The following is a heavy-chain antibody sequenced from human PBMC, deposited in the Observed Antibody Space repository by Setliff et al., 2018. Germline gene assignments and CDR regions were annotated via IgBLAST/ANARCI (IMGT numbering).Heavy chain of an antibody. D-gene: IGHD6-13*01. Sequence: ASETLSLTCTVSGGSISGYYWSWIRQPAGEGPEWIGHIYASGSTNYNPSLKSRVTMSVDTSKSQFSLRLSSVTAADTAVYYCARNVAGGYSSGWYYFDYWGQGTLVTV. CDR1: GGSISGYY. J-gene: IGHJ4*02. V-gene: IGHV4-4*07. CDR2: IYASGST. CDR3: ARNVAGGYSSGWYYFDY.